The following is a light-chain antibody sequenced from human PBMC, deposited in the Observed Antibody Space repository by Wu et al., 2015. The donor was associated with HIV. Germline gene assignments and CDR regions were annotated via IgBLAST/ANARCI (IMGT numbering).Light chain of an antibody. J-gene: IGKJ5*01. CDR3: QQCNSWPLT. CDR2: DAS. V-gene: IGKV3-11*01. CDR1: QRVSTY. Sequence: EIVLTQSPDTLSLSPGERATLSCRASQRVSTYLAWYQQKPGRAPRLLIYDASNRATGIPPKFSGSGSGTDFTLTISSLEPEDFAVYYCQQCNSWPLTFGQGTRLEIK.